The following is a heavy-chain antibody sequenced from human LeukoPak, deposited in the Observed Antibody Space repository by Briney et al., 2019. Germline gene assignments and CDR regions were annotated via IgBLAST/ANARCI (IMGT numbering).Heavy chain of an antibody. D-gene: IGHD3-16*02. CDR2: IYYSGST. CDR1: GGSFSGYY. J-gene: IGHJ3*02. V-gene: IGHV4-34*01. CDR3: ARHSDYDYVWGSYRFDAFDI. Sequence: PSETLSLTCAVYGGSFSGYYWGWIRQPPGKGLEWIGSIYYSGSTYYNPSLKSRVTISVDTSKNQFSLKLSSVTAADTAVYYCARHSDYDYVWGSYRFDAFDIWGQGTMVTVPS.